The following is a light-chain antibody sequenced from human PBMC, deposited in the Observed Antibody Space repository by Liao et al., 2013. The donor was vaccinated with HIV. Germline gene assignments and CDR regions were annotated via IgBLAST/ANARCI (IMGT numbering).Light chain of an antibody. V-gene: IGLV3-1*01. CDR2: YDS. J-gene: IGLJ2*01. Sequence: SYELTQPPSVSVSPGQTASITCSGDKLGDKYACWYQQKPGQAPVLVIYYDSDRPSGIPERFSGSNSGNTATLTISGTQAMDEADYYCQAWDSSTAVFGGGTKADRP. CDR3: QAWDSSTAV. CDR1: KLGDKY.